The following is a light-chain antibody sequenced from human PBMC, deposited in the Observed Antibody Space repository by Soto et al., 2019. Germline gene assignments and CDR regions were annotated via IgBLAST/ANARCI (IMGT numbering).Light chain of an antibody. CDR3: QQYYSFPFP. CDR2: SAS. Sequence: VISMTQSPSLLSASTGARVTISCRMSQDIKNYLAWYQQRPGKAPALLIYSASTLQNGVPSRFSGSWSGTDFTLTISRLQSEDFETYYCQQYYSFPFPFGPGTKVDV. J-gene: IGKJ3*01. CDR1: QDIKNY. V-gene: IGKV1D-8*01.